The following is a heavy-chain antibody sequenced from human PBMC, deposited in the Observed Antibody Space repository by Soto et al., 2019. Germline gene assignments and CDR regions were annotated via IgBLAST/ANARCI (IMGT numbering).Heavy chain of an antibody. V-gene: IGHV1-18*01. CDR1: GNIVSNYG. J-gene: IGHJ3*02. CDR3: ATGGGALDI. Sequence: QVQLVQSGAEVKKPGATVKVSCKASGNIVSNYGINWVRQAPGQGLEWMGCISGYNGNAHYSQKVQGRVTMTADTATTTAYMALRSLTSDDTALYYCATGGGALDIWGQGTMVTVSS. CDR2: ISGYNGNA.